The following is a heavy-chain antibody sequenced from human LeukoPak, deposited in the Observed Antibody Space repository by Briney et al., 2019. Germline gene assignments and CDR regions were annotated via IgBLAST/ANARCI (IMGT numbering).Heavy chain of an antibody. J-gene: IGHJ4*02. Sequence: GGSLRLSCAASGFTFSSYAMSWVRQAPGKGLEWVSAISGSGGSTYYADSVKGRFTISRDNSKNTLYLQMNSLRAEDTAVYYXXXXXXLLFYYFDYWGQGTLVTVSS. CDR3: XXXXXLLFYYFDY. CDR1: GFTFSSYA. V-gene: IGHV3-23*01. CDR2: ISGSGGST. D-gene: IGHD3-10*02.